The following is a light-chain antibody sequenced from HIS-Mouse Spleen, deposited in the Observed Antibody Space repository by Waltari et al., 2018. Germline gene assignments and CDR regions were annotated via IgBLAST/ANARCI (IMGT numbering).Light chain of an antibody. J-gene: IGLJ2*01. CDR2: KDS. CDR1: VLAKKY. Sequence: SYELTQPSSVSVSPGQTARITCSGDVLAKKYARWFQQKPGQAPLLVIYKDSERPSGIPERFSGSSSGTTVTLTIRGAQVEDEADYYCYSAADNSGVFGGGTKLTVL. CDR3: YSAADNSGV. V-gene: IGLV3-27*01.